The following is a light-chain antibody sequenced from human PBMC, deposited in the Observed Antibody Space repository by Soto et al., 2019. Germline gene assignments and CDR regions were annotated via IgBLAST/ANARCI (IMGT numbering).Light chain of an antibody. J-gene: IGKJ4*01. CDR2: RAS. CDR3: QQYESSPLT. Sequence: EIVLTQSPYTLSLSPGERATLSCRASQSVSSSFLAWYHQKPGQAPRLLIYRASSRATGIPDRFTGSGSGTDFTLTISRLEPEDFAVYYCQQYESSPLTFGGGTKVEIK. CDR1: QSVSSSF. V-gene: IGKV3-20*01.